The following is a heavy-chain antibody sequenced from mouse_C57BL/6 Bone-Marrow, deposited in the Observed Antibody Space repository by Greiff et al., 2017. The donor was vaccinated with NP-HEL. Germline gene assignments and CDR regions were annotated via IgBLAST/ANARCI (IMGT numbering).Heavy chain of an antibody. J-gene: IGHJ2*01. V-gene: IGHV1-72*01. Sequence: QVQLKQPGAELVKPGASVKLSCKASGYTFTSYWMHWVKQRPGRGLEWIGRIDPNSGGTKYNEKFKSKATLTVDKPSSTAYMQLSSLTSEDSAVYYCAREDFVYYGSLYFDYWGQGTTLTVSS. CDR2: IDPNSGGT. D-gene: IGHD1-1*01. CDR3: AREDFVYYGSLYFDY. CDR1: GYTFTSYW.